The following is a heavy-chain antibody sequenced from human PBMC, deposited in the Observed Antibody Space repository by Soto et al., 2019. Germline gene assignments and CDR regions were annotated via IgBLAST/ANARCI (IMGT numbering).Heavy chain of an antibody. Sequence: SETMSLTCAVYGGSFSGYYCSWIRQPPGKGLEWIGEINHSGSTNYNPSLKSRVTISVDTSKNQFSLKLSSVTAADTAVYYCASGRYYYYMDVWGKGTTVTVSS. CDR2: INHSGST. CDR3: ASGRYYYYMDV. J-gene: IGHJ6*03. V-gene: IGHV4-34*01. CDR1: GGSFSGYY.